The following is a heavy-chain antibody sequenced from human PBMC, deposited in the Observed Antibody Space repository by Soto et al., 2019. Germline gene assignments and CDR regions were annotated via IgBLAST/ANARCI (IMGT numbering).Heavy chain of an antibody. V-gene: IGHV1-3*01. D-gene: IGHD2-15*01. J-gene: IGHJ4*02. CDR2: INAGNGNT. CDR1: GYTFTSYA. Sequence: QVQLVQSGAEVKKPGASVKVSCKASGYTFTSYAMHWVRQAPGQRLEWMGWINAGNGNTKYSQKFQGRVTITRDTSASTAYMELSSLRSEDTAVYYCARVKSTARGGFDYWGQETLVTVSS. CDR3: ARVKSTARGGFDY.